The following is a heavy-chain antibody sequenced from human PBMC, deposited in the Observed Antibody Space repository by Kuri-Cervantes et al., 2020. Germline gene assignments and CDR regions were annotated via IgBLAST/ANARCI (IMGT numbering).Heavy chain of an antibody. CDR1: GYTFTSYA. CDR2: INTNTGNP. J-gene: IGHJ3*02. CDR3: ARGGSSPRLEKRSAFDI. Sequence: ASVKVSCKASGYTFTSYAMNWVRQAPGQGLEWMGWINTNTGNPTYAQGFTGRFVFSLDTSVSTAYLQICSLKAEDTAVHYCARGGSSPRLEKRSAFDIWGQGTMVTVSS. D-gene: IGHD5-24*01. V-gene: IGHV7-4-1*01.